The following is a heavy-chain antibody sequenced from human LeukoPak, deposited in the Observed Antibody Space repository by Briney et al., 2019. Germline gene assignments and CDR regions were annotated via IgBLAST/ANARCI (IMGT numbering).Heavy chain of an antibody. Sequence: GGSLRLSCAASGFTVSTNNMSWVRQAPGKGPEWVSVIYSGDTTYYADSVKGRFTISRDNSKNTLNLQMNSLRVEDTAVYYCARVPSSGWPIYWGQGTLVTVSS. CDR3: ARVPSSGWPIY. CDR2: IYSGDTT. D-gene: IGHD6-19*01. J-gene: IGHJ4*02. CDR1: GFTVSTNN. V-gene: IGHV3-53*01.